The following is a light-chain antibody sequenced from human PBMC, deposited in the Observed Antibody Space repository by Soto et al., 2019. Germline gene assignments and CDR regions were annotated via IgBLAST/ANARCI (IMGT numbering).Light chain of an antibody. CDR3: QQYGSSPWT. V-gene: IGKV3-20*01. Sequence: EIVLTQSPGTLSLSPGDRATLSCRASQSVSSSYLAWYQQKPGQAPGLLIYGASSRATGIPDRFSGSGFGTDFTLTISRLEPEDFAVYYCQQYGSSPWTFGQGTKVDIK. CDR2: GAS. CDR1: QSVSSSY. J-gene: IGKJ1*01.